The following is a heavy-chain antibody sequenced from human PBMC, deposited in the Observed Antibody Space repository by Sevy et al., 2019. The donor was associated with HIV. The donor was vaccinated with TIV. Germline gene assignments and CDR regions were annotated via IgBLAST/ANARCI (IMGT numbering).Heavy chain of an antibody. J-gene: IGHJ5*02. V-gene: IGHV3-30-3*01. D-gene: IGHD3-3*01. Sequence: GGSLRLSCAASGFTFSSYAMHWVRQAPGKGLEWVAVISYDGSNKCYADSVKGRFTISRDNSKNTLYLQMNSLRAEDTAVYYCARDYDFWSGYAGGFDPWGQGTLVTVSS. CDR3: ARDYDFWSGYAGGFDP. CDR2: ISYDGSNK. CDR1: GFTFSSYA.